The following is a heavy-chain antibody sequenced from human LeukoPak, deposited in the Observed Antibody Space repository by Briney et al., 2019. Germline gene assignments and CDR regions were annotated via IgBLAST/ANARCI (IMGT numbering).Heavy chain of an antibody. CDR1: GGSVSSCSYY. V-gene: IGHV4-61*01. D-gene: IGHD4-17*01. CDR3: ARELSTVTTFDY. CDR2: IYYSGST. Sequence: SETLSLTCTVSGGSVSSCSYYWSWVRQPPGKGLEWIGYIYYSGSTNYNPSLKSRVTISVDTSKNQFSLKLSSVTAADTAVYYCARELSTVTTFDYWGQGTLVTVSS. J-gene: IGHJ4*02.